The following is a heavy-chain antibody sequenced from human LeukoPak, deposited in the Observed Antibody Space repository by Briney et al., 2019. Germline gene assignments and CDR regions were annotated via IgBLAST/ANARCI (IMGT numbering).Heavy chain of an antibody. CDR1: GYTFTNYY. Sequence: ASVKVSCKASGYTFTNYYMHWVRQAPGQGLEWMGIINPSGGSTSYAQKFQGRVTMTRDMSTSTVYMELSSLRSEDTAVYYCARVRAQGYYYDSSGYYGSAFDIWGQGTMVTVSS. CDR2: INPSGGST. D-gene: IGHD3-22*01. J-gene: IGHJ3*02. CDR3: ARVRAQGYYYDSSGYYGSAFDI. V-gene: IGHV1-46*01.